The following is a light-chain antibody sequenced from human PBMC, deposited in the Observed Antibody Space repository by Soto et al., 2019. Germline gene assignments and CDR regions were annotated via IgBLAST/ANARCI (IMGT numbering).Light chain of an antibody. V-gene: IGKV3-15*01. CDR3: QQHNNWPPYT. CDR1: QSVSSN. Sequence: EIVMTQSPATLSVSPGERATLSCRASQSVSSNLAWYQQKPGQAPRLLIYGASTRDNGVPARFSGSGSGTEFTLTISSLQSKDSAVYYCQQHNNWPPYTFGQGTKLEIK. J-gene: IGKJ2*01. CDR2: GAS.